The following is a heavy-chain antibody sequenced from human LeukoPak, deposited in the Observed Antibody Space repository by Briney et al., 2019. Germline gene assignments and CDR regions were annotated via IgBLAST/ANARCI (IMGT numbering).Heavy chain of an antibody. CDR1: GFTFSSSY. CDR2: IYSAGST. CDR3: ARKGRAFDL. Sequence: GGSLRLSCAVSGFTFSSSYMSWVRQAPGKGLEWVSFIYSAGSTYYAASVKGRFTISRDSSKNTLYLQMNSLTAEDTAVYYCARKGRAFDLWGQGTMVTVSS. V-gene: IGHV3-66*02. J-gene: IGHJ3*01. D-gene: IGHD3-10*01.